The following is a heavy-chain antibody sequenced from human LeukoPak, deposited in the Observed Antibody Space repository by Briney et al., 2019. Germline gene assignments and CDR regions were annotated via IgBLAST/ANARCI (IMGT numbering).Heavy chain of an antibody. CDR3: TTLAGVVPAAKYYYYYYYMDV. Sequence: AGGSLRLSCAASGFTFSNAWMSWVRQAPGKGLEWVGRIKSKTDGGTTDYAAPVKGRFTISREDSKNTLYLQMNSLKTEDTAVYYCTTLAGVVPAAKYYYYYYYMDVWGKGTTVTVSS. V-gene: IGHV3-15*01. J-gene: IGHJ6*03. D-gene: IGHD2-2*01. CDR1: GFTFSNAW. CDR2: IKSKTDGGTT.